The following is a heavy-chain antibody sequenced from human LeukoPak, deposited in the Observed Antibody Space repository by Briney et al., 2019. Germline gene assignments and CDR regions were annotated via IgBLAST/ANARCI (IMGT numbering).Heavy chain of an antibody. Sequence: GGSLRLSCAASGFTFSSYAMHWVRQAPGKGLEWVAVISYDGSNKYYADSVKGRFTISRDNSKNTLYLQMNSLRAEDTAVYYCASLSSAVVYAGDYWGQGTLVTVSS. CDR3: ASLSSAVVYAGDY. J-gene: IGHJ4*02. D-gene: IGHD2-8*02. V-gene: IGHV3-30*04. CDR1: GFTFSSYA. CDR2: ISYDGSNK.